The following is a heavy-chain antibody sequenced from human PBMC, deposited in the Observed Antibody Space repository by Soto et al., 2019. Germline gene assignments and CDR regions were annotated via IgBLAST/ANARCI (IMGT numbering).Heavy chain of an antibody. D-gene: IGHD2-2*02. V-gene: IGHV1-69*01. CDR1: GGTFSGYA. J-gene: IGHJ4*02. Sequence: QVQLVQSGAEVKKPGSSVKVSCKASGGTFSGYAISWVRQAPGQGLEWMGEIIPMFGTSNYAQKFQGRVTITAEESTSTAYMELSSLRSEDTAVYYCARGSCSSTSCYKEYYFDLWGQGTLGTVSS. CDR2: IIPMFGTS. CDR3: ARGSCSSTSCYKEYYFDL.